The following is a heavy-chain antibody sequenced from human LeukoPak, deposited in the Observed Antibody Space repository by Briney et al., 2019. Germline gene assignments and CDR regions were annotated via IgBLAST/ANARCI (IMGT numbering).Heavy chain of an antibody. Sequence: SETLSLTCTVSGGSISSYYWSWIRQPAGKGLEWIGRIYTSGSTNYNPSLKSRVTMSVDTSKNQFSLKLSSVTAADTAVYYCARVVSYWDDRNWFDPWGQGTLVTVSS. D-gene: IGHD1-1*01. CDR2: IYTSGST. J-gene: IGHJ5*02. V-gene: IGHV4-4*07. CDR3: ARVVSYWDDRNWFDP. CDR1: GGSISSYY.